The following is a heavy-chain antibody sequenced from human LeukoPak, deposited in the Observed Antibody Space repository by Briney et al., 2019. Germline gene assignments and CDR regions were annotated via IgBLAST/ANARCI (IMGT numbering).Heavy chain of an antibody. D-gene: IGHD1-1*01. J-gene: IGHJ3*02. CDR2: ISNGGST. CDR3: VRLQPNTGEWAFDI. CDR1: GGSMSTYY. Sequence: PSETLSLTCTVSGGSMSTYYWSWIRQPPGEGLEWIGYISNGGSTKYNPSLKSRVTISGDTSKNQLSLKLSSVTAADTAVYHCVRLQPNTGEWAFDIWGQGTMVSVSS. V-gene: IGHV4-59*01.